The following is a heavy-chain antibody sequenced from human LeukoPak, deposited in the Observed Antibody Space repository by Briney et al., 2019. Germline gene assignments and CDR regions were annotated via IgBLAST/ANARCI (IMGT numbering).Heavy chain of an antibody. V-gene: IGHV1-18*01. D-gene: IGHD3/OR15-3a*01. CDR2: ISDYDGLT. CDR1: GYTFTNYG. J-gene: IGHJ4*02. Sequence: ASVKVSCKASGYTFTNYGVSWVRPAPGQGLEWVGWISDYDGLTNYAQILQGRVTMTTDRSTSTAYMELRSLRSDDTAVYYCARYSFGLYYFDYWGQGTLVTVSS. CDR3: ARYSFGLYYFDY.